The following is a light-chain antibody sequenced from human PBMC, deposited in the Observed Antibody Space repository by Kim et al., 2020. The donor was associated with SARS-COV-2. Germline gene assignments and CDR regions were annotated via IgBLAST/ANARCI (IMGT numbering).Light chain of an antibody. CDR3: AAWDESLSGPWV. J-gene: IGLJ3*02. V-gene: IGLV1-47*01. CDR1: SSNIGSNY. CDR2: RNN. Sequence: QSVLTQPPSASGTPGQRVTISCSGSSSNIGSNYVYWYQQLPGTAPKLLIYRNNQRPSGVPDRFSGSKSGTSASLAISGLRSEDEADYYCAAWDESLSGPWVFGGGTQLTVL.